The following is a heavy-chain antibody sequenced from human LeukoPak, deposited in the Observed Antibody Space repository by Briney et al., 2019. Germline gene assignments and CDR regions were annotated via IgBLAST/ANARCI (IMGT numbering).Heavy chain of an antibody. CDR3: ARWVGTQLDF. V-gene: IGHV3-64*02. J-gene: IGHJ4*02. CDR1: GFTFSSSA. Sequence: PGGSLRLSCAASGFTFSSSAMHWVRQAPGKRLETVSAISSDGGRVYYGDSVKGRFTISRDNSKNTLYLQMGSLRAEDMAVYYSARWVGTQLDFWGQGTLVTVSS. CDR2: ISSDGGRV. D-gene: IGHD1-14*01.